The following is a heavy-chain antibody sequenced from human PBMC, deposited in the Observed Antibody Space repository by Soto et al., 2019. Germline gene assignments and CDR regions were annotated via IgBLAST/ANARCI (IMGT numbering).Heavy chain of an antibody. CDR2: IYYSGST. Sequence: QVQLQESGPGLVKPSETLSLTCTVSGGSISSYYWSWIRQPPGKGLEWIGYIYYSGSTNYNPSLKSRVTISVDTSKNQFSLKLSSVTAADTAVYYCARMPQYYAFLEFWYFDLWGRGTLVTVSS. V-gene: IGHV4-59*01. CDR3: ARMPQYYAFLEFWYFDL. J-gene: IGHJ2*01. D-gene: IGHD3-3*01. CDR1: GGSISSYY.